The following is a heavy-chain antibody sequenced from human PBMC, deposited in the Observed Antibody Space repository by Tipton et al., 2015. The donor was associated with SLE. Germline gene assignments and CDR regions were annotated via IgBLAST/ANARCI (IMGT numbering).Heavy chain of an antibody. CDR2: MNPNSGNT. CDR1: GYTFTSYD. V-gene: IGHV1-8*03. J-gene: IGHJ3*02. CDR3: PRGFSEDWDDAFDI. Sequence: QLVQSGAEVKKPGASVKVPCKASGYTFTSYDFNWVRQATGQGLEWMGWMNPNSGNTGYAQKFQGRVTITRNTSIRTAYMELGSLRSEDTAVCYCPRGFSEDWDDAFDIWGQGTMVTVHS. D-gene: IGHD3/OR15-3a*01.